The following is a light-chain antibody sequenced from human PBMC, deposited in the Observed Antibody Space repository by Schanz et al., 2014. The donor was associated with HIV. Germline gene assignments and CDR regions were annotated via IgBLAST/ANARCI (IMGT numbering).Light chain of an antibody. Sequence: DIVLTQSPGTLSLSPGERGTLSCRASQSVKSNFIGWYQQKPGQAPRLLIFGASNRATGIPDRFSGGVSGTDFTLTISRVEPEDYAVYYCQQRLTFGGGTKVEIK. CDR3: QQRLT. V-gene: IGKV3-20*01. J-gene: IGKJ4*01. CDR1: QSVKSNF. CDR2: GAS.